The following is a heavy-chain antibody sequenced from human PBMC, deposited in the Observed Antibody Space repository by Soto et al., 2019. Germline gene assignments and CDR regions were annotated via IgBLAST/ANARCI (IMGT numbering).Heavy chain of an antibody. V-gene: IGHV1-18*01. Sequence: GSVKVSCKASGYTFTSYGISWVRQAPGQGLEWMGWISAYNGNTNYAQKLQGRVTMTTDTSTSTAYMELRSLRSDDTAVYYCARERYGDYSHYYYGMDVWGQGTTVTVSS. CDR3: ARERYGDYSHYYYGMDV. CDR1: GYTFTSYG. J-gene: IGHJ6*02. CDR2: ISAYNGNT. D-gene: IGHD4-17*01.